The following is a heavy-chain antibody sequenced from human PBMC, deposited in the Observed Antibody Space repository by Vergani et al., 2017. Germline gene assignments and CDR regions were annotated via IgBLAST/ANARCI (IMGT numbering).Heavy chain of an antibody. CDR2: IWYDGSNK. Sequence: QVQLVESGGGVVQPGRSLRLSCAASGFTFSSYGMHWVRQAPGKGLEWVAVIWYDGSNKYYADSVKGRFTISRDNSKNTLYLQMNSLRAEDTAVYYCARDLMGATGFGYWGQGTLVTVSS. CDR3: ARDLMGATGFGY. D-gene: IGHD1-26*01. CDR1: GFTFSSYG. V-gene: IGHV3-33*01. J-gene: IGHJ4*02.